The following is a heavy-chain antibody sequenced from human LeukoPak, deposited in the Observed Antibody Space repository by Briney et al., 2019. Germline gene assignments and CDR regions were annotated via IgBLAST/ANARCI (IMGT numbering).Heavy chain of an antibody. D-gene: IGHD6-13*01. CDR1: GITVRNNY. CDR2: IYSAGHT. CDR3: ARRLSSSWPHDY. Sequence: GGSLRLSCGASGITVRNNYMSWVRQAPGEGLEWVSIIYSAGHTYYADSVKGRFTISRDSSKDTLYLQMNSLRAEDTAVYYCARRLSSSWPHDYWGQGTLVTVSS. J-gene: IGHJ4*02. V-gene: IGHV3-66*01.